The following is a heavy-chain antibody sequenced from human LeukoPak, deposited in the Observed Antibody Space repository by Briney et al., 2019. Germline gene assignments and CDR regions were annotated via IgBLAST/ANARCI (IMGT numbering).Heavy chain of an antibody. CDR1: GYSISSGYY. D-gene: IGHD2-2*01. J-gene: IGHJ5*02. CDR3: ARVLVRRHLNWFDP. V-gene: IGHV4-38-2*02. CDR2: IYYSGST. Sequence: SETLSLTCTVSGYSISSGYYWGWIRQPPGKGLEWIGSIYYSGSTYYNPSLKSRVTISVDTSKNQFSLKLSSVTAADTAVYYCARVLVRRHLNWFDPWGQGTLVTVSS.